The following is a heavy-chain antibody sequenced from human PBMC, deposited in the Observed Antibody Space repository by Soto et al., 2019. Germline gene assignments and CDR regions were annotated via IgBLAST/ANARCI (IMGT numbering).Heavy chain of an antibody. CDR1: GFTFSSYG. D-gene: IGHD3-22*01. J-gene: IGHJ4*02. V-gene: IGHV3-33*01. CDR3: ARAQSHYYDSSGYSDY. CDR2: IWYDGSNK. Sequence: GGSLRLSCAASGFTFSSYGMHWVRQAPGKGLEWVAVIWYDGSNKYYADSVKGRFTISRDNSKNTLYPQMNSLRAEDTAVYYCARAQSHYYDSSGYSDYWGQGTLVTVSS.